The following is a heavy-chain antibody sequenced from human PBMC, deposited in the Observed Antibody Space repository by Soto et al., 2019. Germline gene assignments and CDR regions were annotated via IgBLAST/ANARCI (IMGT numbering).Heavy chain of an antibody. CDR1: GGSISSYY. CDR2: IYYSGST. J-gene: IGHJ5*02. V-gene: IGHV4-59*08. D-gene: IGHD2-15*01. Sequence: ASETLSLTCTVSGGSISSYYWSWIRQPPGKGLEWIGYIYYSGSTYYNPSLRSRVTISVDTSKNQFSLKLSSVTAADTAVYFCARVLDPNWFDPWGQGTLVTVSS. CDR3: ARVLDPNWFDP.